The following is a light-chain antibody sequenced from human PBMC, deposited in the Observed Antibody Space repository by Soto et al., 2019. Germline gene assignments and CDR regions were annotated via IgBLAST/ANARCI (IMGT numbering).Light chain of an antibody. V-gene: IGKV3-20*01. CDR1: QSVSSSY. CDR2: GAS. J-gene: IGKJ5*01. Sequence: EIVLTQSPGTLSLSPGERVTLSCRASQSVSSSYLAWYQQKPGQAPRLLIYGASSRATGIPDRFTGSGSGTDLTLTISSLEPEDFAVYYCEQYGSSPPSITFGQGTRLEIK. CDR3: EQYGSSPPSIT.